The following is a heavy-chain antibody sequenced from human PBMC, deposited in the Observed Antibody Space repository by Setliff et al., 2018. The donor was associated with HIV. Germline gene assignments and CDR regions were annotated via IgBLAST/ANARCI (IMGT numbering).Heavy chain of an antibody. CDR2: IHYSGST. V-gene: IGHV4-39*01. J-gene: IGHJ5*02. CDR1: GGSISNSRYY. D-gene: IGHD3-22*01. CDR3: ASRVYYYDSSGYLREEGFDP. Sequence: TLSLTCTVSGGSISNSRYYWSWIRQPPGKGLEWIGSIHYSGSTSYNPSLKSRVTISVDTSKNQFALKLSSVTAADAAVCYCASRVYYYDSSGYLREEGFDPWGQGTLVTVSS.